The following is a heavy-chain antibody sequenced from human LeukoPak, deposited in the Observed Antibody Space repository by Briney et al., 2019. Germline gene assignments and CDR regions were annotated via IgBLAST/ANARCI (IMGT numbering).Heavy chain of an antibody. D-gene: IGHD2-2*01. V-gene: IGHV3-21*01. Sequence: PGGSLRLSCAASGLTFSDFGMNWVRQTPGKGLEWVSSITSSGSFINYADSVKGRFTISRDNAKNSLYLQMNSLRAEDTAVYYCVRGLGYCSSTRCSPGYYMDVWGKGTTVTVSS. CDR3: VRGLGYCSSTRCSPGYYMDV. J-gene: IGHJ6*03. CDR1: GLTFSDFG. CDR2: ITSSGSFI.